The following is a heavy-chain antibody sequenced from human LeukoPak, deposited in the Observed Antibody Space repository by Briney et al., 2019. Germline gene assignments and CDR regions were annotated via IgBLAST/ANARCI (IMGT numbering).Heavy chain of an antibody. D-gene: IGHD2-2*01. CDR2: ISYDGSNK. J-gene: IGHJ4*02. Sequence: VQPGRSLRLSCAASGFTFSSYAMHWVRQAPGKGLEWVAVISYDGSNKYYADSVKGRFTISRDNSKNTLYLQMNSLRAEDTAVYYCAKDREYCSSTSCYVFDYWGQGTLVTVSS. V-gene: IGHV3-30*04. CDR3: AKDREYCSSTSCYVFDY. CDR1: GFTFSSYA.